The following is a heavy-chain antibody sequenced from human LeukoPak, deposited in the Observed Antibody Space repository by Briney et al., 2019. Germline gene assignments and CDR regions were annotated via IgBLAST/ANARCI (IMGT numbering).Heavy chain of an antibody. D-gene: IGHD3-9*01. J-gene: IGHJ4*02. CDR2: IYHSGTA. Sequence: SETLSLTCAVSGVSISGTYWWRWVRQSPGKGLQWIGEIYHSGTAQYNPSLKSRVTLSLDTSQNQFSLTLTSVTAADTATYYCAKATGYSDYWGQGILVSVSS. CDR3: AKATGYSDY. V-gene: IGHV4-4*02. CDR1: GVSISGTYW.